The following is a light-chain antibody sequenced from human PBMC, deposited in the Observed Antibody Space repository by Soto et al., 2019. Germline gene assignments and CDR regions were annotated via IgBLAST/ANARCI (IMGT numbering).Light chain of an antibody. Sequence: QSVLTQPASVSGSPGQSITIACTVTSSDVGVYNLVSWYQQHPGKAPKLMIYEGSKRPSGVSNRFSGSKSGNTASLTISGLQAEDEADYYCCSYAGSSTFVFGTGTKVTVL. J-gene: IGLJ1*01. CDR2: EGS. CDR1: SSDVGVYNL. CDR3: CSYAGSSTFV. V-gene: IGLV2-23*03.